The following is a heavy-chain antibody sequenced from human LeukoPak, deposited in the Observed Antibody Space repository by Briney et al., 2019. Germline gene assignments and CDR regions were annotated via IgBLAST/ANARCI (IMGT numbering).Heavy chain of an antibody. J-gene: IGHJ3*02. D-gene: IGHD2-2*01. Sequence: GGSLRLSCAASGFTFDDYAMHWVRQAPGKGLEWVSLISWDDSSTYYADSVKGRFTISRDNSKNSLYLQMNSLRAEDTAMYYCASVSGRVPAAIGAFDIWGQGTMVTVSS. V-gene: IGHV3-43D*03. CDR1: GFTFDDYA. CDR3: ASVSGRVPAAIGAFDI. CDR2: ISWDDSST.